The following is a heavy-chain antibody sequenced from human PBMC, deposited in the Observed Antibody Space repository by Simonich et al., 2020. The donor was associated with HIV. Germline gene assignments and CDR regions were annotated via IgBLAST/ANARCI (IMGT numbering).Heavy chain of an antibody. CDR2: NKRKTDGRTT. V-gene: IGHV3-15*01. Sequence: EVQLVESGGGLVKPGGSLRLSCAASGLTFSNAWISWVCQGPGKGGEVVGSNKRKTDGRTTDYDAHVKGRFTISTDDSKNTRYHQRNSLKTEDTAVYYCTTGEGDYYDSSGYEGHDAFDIWGQGTMVTVSS. D-gene: IGHD3-22*01. CDR1: GLTFSNAW. CDR3: TTGEGDYYDSSGYEGHDAFDI. J-gene: IGHJ3*02.